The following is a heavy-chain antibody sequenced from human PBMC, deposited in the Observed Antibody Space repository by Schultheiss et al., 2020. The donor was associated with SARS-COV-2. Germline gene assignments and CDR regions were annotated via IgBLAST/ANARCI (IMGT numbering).Heavy chain of an antibody. CDR1: GGSTSSGGYY. CDR3: ARGWSGYRWLVY. Sequence: SETLSLTCTVSGGSTSSGGYYWSWIRQHPGKGLEWIGYIYHSGSTYYNPSLKSRVIISVDTSKNQFSLKLSSVTAADTAVYYCARGWSGYRWLVYWGQGTLVTVSS. V-gene: IGHV4-31*03. D-gene: IGHD3-3*01. J-gene: IGHJ4*02. CDR2: IYHSGST.